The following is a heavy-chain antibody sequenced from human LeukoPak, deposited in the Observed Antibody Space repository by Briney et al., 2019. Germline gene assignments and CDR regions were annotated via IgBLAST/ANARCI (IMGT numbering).Heavy chain of an antibody. CDR3: ARDCSGGSCYGAFDI. V-gene: IGHV4-30-4*01. J-gene: IGHJ3*02. CDR1: GASIRRGDYY. D-gene: IGHD2-15*01. Sequence: SETLSLTCTVSGASIRRGDYYWSWIRQPPGKGLEWIGYIYDSGSTYYNPSLKSRITISVDTSENRFSLKLSSVTATDTAVYYCARDCSGGSCYGAFDIWGQGTMVTVSS. CDR2: IYDSGST.